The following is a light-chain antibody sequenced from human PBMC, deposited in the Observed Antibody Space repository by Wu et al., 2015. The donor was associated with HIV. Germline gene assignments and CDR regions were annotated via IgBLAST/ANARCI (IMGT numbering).Light chain of an antibody. CDR2: DVD. Sequence: ILMTQSPATLSVSPGERATLSCRASQTVNRNLAWYQQRPGQAPRLLIYDVDIRATGISARFTGSGFGTDFTLTISSLEPEDFATYSCQQRLNWPLTFGQGTRLEIK. J-gene: IGKJ5*01. CDR3: QQRLNWPLT. CDR1: QTVNRN. V-gene: IGKV3-11*01.